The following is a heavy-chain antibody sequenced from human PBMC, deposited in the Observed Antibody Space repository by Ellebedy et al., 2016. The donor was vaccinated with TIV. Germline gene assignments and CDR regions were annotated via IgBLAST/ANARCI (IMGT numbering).Heavy chain of an antibody. J-gene: IGHJ4*02. D-gene: IGHD3-22*01. CDR3: AKDRFPYYDSSGTTGYFDC. CDR1: GYSFTGYY. Sequence: AASVKVSCKASGYSFTGYYMHWVRQAPGQGLEWMGWINPDRGDTKYPQNFQVRVSMTRDTSSSTAYMELSGLTSDDTAIYYCAKDRFPYYDSSGTTGYFDCWGQGTLVTVSS. CDR2: INPDRGDT. V-gene: IGHV1-2*02.